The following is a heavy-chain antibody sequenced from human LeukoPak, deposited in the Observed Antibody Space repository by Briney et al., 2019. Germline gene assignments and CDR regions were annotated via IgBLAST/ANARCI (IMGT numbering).Heavy chain of an antibody. CDR2: ISGDGVST. J-gene: IGHJ4*02. Sequence: PGGSLRLSCAASGFTFSSNWMHWVRQAPGKGLEWVSLISGDGVSTFYADSVKGRFSISRDNSKNSLSLEMNSLRTEDTAMYYCARESGKFDYWGQGTLVAVSS. V-gene: IGHV3-43*02. CDR3: ARESGKFDY. CDR1: GFTFSSNW.